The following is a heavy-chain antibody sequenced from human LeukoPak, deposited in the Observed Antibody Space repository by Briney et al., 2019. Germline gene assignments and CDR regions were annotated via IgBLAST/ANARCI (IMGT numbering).Heavy chain of an antibody. CDR1: GYTFTGYY. CDR2: INPNSGGT. Sequence: ASVKVSCKASGYTFTGYYMHWVRQAPGQGLEWMGWINPNSGGTNYAQKFQGRVTMTRDTSISTAYMELSRLRSDDTAVYYCARDGYDFWSGGWFDPWGQGTLVTVSS. D-gene: IGHD3-3*01. J-gene: IGHJ5*02. CDR3: ARDGYDFWSGGWFDP. V-gene: IGHV1-2*02.